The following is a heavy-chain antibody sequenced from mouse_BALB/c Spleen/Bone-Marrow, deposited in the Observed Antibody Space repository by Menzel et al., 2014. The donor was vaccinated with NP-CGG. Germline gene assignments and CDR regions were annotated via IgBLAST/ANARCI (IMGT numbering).Heavy chain of an antibody. CDR2: INPYNDGT. J-gene: IGHJ4*01. CDR1: GYTFTSYI. D-gene: IGHD2-3*01. Sequence: EVQLQQSGPELVKPGASVEMSCKASGYTFTSYIKHWVKQKPGQGLEWIGYINPYNDGTKYNEKFKGKATLTSDKSSSTAYMELSSLTSEDSAVYYCARRWLPYAMDYWGQGTSVTVSS. CDR3: ARRWLPYAMDY. V-gene: IGHV1-14*01.